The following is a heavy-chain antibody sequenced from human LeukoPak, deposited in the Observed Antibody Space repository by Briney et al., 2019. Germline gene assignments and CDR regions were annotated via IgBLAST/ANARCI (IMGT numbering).Heavy chain of an antibody. V-gene: IGHV3-21*01. CDR1: GFTFSSYS. Sequence: PGGSLRLSCAASGFTFSSYSMNWVRQAPGKGLEWVSSISSSGSYIYYADSVKGRFTISRDNAKNSLYLQMNSLRAEDTAVYYCASILLSLTSNWGQGTLVTVSS. J-gene: IGHJ4*02. D-gene: IGHD3-10*01. CDR2: ISSSGSYI. CDR3: ASILLSLTSN.